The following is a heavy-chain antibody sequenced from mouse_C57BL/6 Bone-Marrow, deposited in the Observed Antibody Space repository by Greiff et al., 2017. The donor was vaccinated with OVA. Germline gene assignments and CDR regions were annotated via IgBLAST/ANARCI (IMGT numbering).Heavy chain of an antibody. CDR1: GFTFSDYG. D-gene: IGHD1-1*01. V-gene: IGHV5-17*01. Sequence: EVMLVESGGGLVKPGGSLKLSCAASGFTFSDYGMHWVRQAPETGLEWVAYISSGSSTIYYADTVKGRFTISRDNAKNTLFLQMTILRSEDTAVYNGARSAKDSTVVATDYWGQGTTLTVSS. CDR3: ARSAKDSTVVATDY. CDR2: ISSGSSTI. J-gene: IGHJ2*01.